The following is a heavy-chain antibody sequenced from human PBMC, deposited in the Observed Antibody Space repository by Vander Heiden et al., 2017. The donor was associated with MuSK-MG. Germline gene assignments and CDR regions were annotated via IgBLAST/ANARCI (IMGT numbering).Heavy chain of an antibody. D-gene: IGHD1-26*01. V-gene: IGHV1-2*02. CDR3: ARDTYSGSYYYYYMDV. Sequence: QVQLVQSGAEVKKPGASVRVSCKASGYTFTGYYMHRVRQAPGQGLEWLGWINPNSGGTNYAQKFQGRVTMTRDTSISTAYMELSRLRSDDTAVYYCARDTYSGSYYYYYMDVWGKGTTVTVSS. CDR2: INPNSGGT. J-gene: IGHJ6*03. CDR1: GYTFTGYY.